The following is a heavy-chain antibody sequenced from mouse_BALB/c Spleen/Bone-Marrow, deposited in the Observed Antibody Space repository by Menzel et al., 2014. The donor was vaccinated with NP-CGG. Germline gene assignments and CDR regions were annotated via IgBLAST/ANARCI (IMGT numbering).Heavy chain of an antibody. Sequence: EVKLVESGGGLVQPGGSLKLSCAASGFTFSSYTMSWVRRTPEKRLEWVAYISNGGGSTYYPDTVKGRFTISRDNAKNTLYLQMSSLKSEDTAMYYCARRGDYYAMDYWGQGTSVTVSS. CDR1: GFTFSSYT. J-gene: IGHJ4*01. V-gene: IGHV5-12-2*01. CDR3: ARRGDYYAMDY. CDR2: ISNGGGST.